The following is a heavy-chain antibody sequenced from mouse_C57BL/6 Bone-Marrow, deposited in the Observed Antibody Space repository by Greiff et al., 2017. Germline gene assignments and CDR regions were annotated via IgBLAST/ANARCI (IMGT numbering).Heavy chain of an antibody. D-gene: IGHD1-1*01. CDR1: GYTFTSYG. Sequence: DVKLVESGAELVRPGSSVKMSCKTSGYTFTSYGINWVKQRPGQGLEWIGYIYIGNGYTEYNEKFKGKATLTSDTSSSTAYMQLSSLTSEDSAIYFCASPYYYGSSWFAYWGQGTLVTVSA. V-gene: IGHV1-58*01. J-gene: IGHJ3*01. CDR2: IYIGNGYT. CDR3: ASPYYYGSSWFAY.